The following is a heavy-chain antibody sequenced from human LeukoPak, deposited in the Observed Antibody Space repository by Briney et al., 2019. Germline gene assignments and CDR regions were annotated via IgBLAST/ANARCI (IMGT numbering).Heavy chain of an antibody. D-gene: IGHD6-19*01. CDR1: GGSISSYY. Sequence: PSETLSLTCTVSGGSISSYYWSWIRQPPGKGLEWIGYIYYSGSTNYNLSLKSRVTISVTSKNQFSLKLSSVTAADTAVYFCAREVSVAGNNWFDPWGQGALVTVSS. CDR2: IYYSGST. CDR3: AREVSVAGNNWFDP. V-gene: IGHV4-59*01. J-gene: IGHJ5*02.